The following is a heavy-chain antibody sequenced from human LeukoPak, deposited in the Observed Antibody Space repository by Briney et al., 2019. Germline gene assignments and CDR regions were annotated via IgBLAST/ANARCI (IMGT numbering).Heavy chain of an antibody. CDR3: AFWYNWNGEGVPYGMDV. D-gene: IGHD1-1*01. J-gene: IGHJ6*02. CDR1: GFTFSDYY. CDR2: ISSSGSTT. Sequence: PGGCLRLSCAASGFTFSDYYMSWIRQAPGKGLEWVSYISSSGSTTYYADSVKGRFTISRDNAKNSLYLQMNSLRAEDTAVYYCAFWYNWNGEGVPYGMDVWGQGTTVTVSS. V-gene: IGHV3-11*01.